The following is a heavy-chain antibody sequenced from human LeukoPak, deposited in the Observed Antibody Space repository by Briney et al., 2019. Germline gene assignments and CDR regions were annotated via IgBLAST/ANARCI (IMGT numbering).Heavy chain of an antibody. CDR1: GGSISSGGYS. V-gene: IGHV4-31*03. D-gene: IGHD3-22*01. CDR2: IYYSGST. J-gene: IGHJ4*02. CDR3: ASQDSSGFR. Sequence: SETLSLTCTVSGGSISSGGYSWSWIRQHPGKGLEWIGYIYYSGSTYYNPSLKSRVTISVDTSKNQFSLKLSSVTAADTAVYYCASQDSSGFRWGQGTLVTVSS.